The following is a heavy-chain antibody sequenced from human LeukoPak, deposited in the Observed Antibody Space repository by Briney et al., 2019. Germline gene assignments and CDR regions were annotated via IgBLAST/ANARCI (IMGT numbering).Heavy chain of an antibody. Sequence: ASVTVSCKASGYTFTGYYMHWMRQAPGQGLEWMGWINPNSGGTNYAQKFQGWVTMTRDTSISTVYMELSRLRSDDTAVYYCARDGCSSTSCSFWFDPWGQGTLVTVSS. CDR1: GYTFTGYY. J-gene: IGHJ5*02. CDR3: ARDGCSSTSCSFWFDP. CDR2: INPNSGGT. D-gene: IGHD2-2*01. V-gene: IGHV1-2*04.